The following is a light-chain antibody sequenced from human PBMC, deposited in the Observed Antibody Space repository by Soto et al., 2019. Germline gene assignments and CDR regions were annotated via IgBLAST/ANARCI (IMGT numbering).Light chain of an antibody. CDR2: DAS. Sequence: EIVLTQSPATLSLSPGERATLSCRASQSVSSYLAWYQQNPGQAPRLLIYDASNRATGIPARFSGSGSGTEFTLTISSLQPDDFAAYYCQQYNSYSPWTFGQGTKVDIK. CDR1: QSVSSY. J-gene: IGKJ1*01. V-gene: IGKV3-11*01. CDR3: QQYNSYSPWT.